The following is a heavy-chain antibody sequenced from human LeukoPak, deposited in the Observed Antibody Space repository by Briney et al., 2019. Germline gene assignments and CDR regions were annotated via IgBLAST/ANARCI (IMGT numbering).Heavy chain of an antibody. V-gene: IGHV3-21*04. CDR1: GFTFSSYS. J-gene: IGHJ3*02. D-gene: IGHD6-13*01. CDR2: ISSSSSYI. CDR3: AKGAAGTLSFAAFDI. Sequence: GGSLRLSCAASGFTFSSYSMNWVRQAPGKGLEWVSSISSSSSYIYYADSVKGRFTISRDNAKNSLYLQMNSLRAEDMALYYCAKGAAGTLSFAAFDIWGQGTMVTVSS.